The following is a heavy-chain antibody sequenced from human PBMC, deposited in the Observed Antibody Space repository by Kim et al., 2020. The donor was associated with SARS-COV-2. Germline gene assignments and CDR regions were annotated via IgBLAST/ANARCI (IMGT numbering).Heavy chain of an antibody. CDR3: SCVETSMATGVYFDD. CDR2: FYSGDR. CDR1: GFTVRSNY. Sequence: GGSLRLSCAASGFTVRSNYMGWFRQAPGKGLEWISVFYSGDRYYAASVKVRFTISGDITKNTLYLQRNSQRAEDTSVYYCSCVETSMATGVYFDDWGQGTLVPVSS. D-gene: IGHD5-18*01. V-gene: IGHV3-66*01. J-gene: IGHJ4*02.